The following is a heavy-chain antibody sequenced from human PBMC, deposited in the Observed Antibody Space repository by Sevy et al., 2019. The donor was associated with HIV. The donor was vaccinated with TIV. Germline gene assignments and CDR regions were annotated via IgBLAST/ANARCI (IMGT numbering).Heavy chain of an antibody. J-gene: IGHJ3*02. V-gene: IGHV1-24*01. CDR3: ATDPHRYDYGEYRGRSDAFDI. Sequence: ASVKVSCKVSGYTLTELSMHWVRQAPGKGLEWMGGFDPEDGETIYAQKFQGRVTMTEDTSTDTAYMELSSLRSEDTAVYYCATDPHRYDYGEYRGRSDAFDIWGQGTMVTVSS. D-gene: IGHD4-17*01. CDR1: GYTLTELS. CDR2: FDPEDGET.